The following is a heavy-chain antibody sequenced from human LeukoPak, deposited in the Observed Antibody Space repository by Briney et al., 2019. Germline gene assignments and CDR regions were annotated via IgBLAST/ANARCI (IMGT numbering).Heavy chain of an antibody. D-gene: IGHD1-7*01. J-gene: IGHJ6*03. CDR1: GFTFSSYS. CDR3: ARVANWNYGYYDYYMDV. CDR2: SSSSSSTI. V-gene: IGHV3-48*01. Sequence: GGSLRLSCAASGFTFSSYSMNWVRQAPGKGLEWVSYSSSSSSTIYYADSVKGRFTISRDNAKNSLYLQMNSLRAEDTAVYYCARVANWNYGYYDYYMDVWGKGTTVTVSS.